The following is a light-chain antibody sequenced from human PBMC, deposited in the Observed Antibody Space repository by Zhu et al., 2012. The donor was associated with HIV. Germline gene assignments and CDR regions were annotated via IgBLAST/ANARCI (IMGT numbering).Light chain of an antibody. CDR1: QSVSSY. J-gene: IGKJ1*01. CDR3: QQRSNWPRT. CDR2: DAS. V-gene: IGKV3-11*01. Sequence: EIVLTQSPATLSLSPGERATLSCRASQSVSSYLAWYQQKPGQAPRLLIYDASKRATGVPARFSGSGSGTDFTLTISSLEPEDLAVYYCQQRSNWPRTFGQGTKVEIK.